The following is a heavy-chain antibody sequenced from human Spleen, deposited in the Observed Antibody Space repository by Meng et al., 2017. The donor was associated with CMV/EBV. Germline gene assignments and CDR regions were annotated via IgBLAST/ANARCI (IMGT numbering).Heavy chain of an antibody. CDR1: GFTFRNYD. V-gene: IGHV3-30*02. J-gene: IGHJ4*02. Sequence: GGSLRLSCVASGFTFRNYDMHWVRQAPGKGLEWVAFIRDDGTNEYFAESVKGRFTVSRDNSKNTLYLQMNSLRAEDTAVYFCARELVVIGDAGPFDNWGQGTLVTVSS. CDR3: ARELVVIGDAGPFDN. D-gene: IGHD2-21*01. CDR2: IRDDGTNE.